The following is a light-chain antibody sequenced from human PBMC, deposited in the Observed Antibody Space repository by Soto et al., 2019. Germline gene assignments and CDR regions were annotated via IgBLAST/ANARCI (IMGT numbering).Light chain of an antibody. V-gene: IGKV1-12*01. Sequence: DIQMTQSPPSVSASVGDRVTITCRASQAINCWLSWYQQKPEKAPKLLISVASRLESGVPSRFSGSGAGTEFYLTVTSLQPEDFATYYCQQAFRFPHTFGQGTRLEI. J-gene: IGKJ2*01. CDR1: QAINCW. CDR3: QQAFRFPHT. CDR2: VAS.